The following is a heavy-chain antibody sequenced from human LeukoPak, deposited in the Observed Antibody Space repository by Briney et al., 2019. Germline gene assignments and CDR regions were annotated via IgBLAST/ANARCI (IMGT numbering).Heavy chain of an antibody. D-gene: IGHD6-13*01. CDR1: GGSFSGYY. J-gene: IGHJ4*02. CDR3: ARGRRYSSSCFDY. Sequence: PSETQSLTCAVYGGSFSGYYWSWIRQPPGKGLEWIGEINHSGSINYNPSLKSRVTISVDTSKNQFSLKLSSVTAADTAVYYCARGRRYSSSCFDYWGQGTLVTVSS. CDR2: INHSGSI. V-gene: IGHV4-34*01.